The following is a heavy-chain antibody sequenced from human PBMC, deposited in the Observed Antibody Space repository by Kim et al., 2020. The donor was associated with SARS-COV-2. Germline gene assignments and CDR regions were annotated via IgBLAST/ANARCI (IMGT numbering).Heavy chain of an antibody. J-gene: IGHJ6*02. CDR2: ISTTGDTM. CDR3: ARCSVPGYFYGLDV. V-gene: IGHV3-11*01. D-gene: IGHD2-15*01. Sequence: GGSLRLSCAASGFTFSDHYMSWIRQAPGRGLEWVSFISTTGDTMYYADSVKGRFTISRDNAKKSLYLQMNSLRAEDTAVYYCARCSVPGYFYGLDVWGQGTTVTVSS. CDR1: GFTFSDHY.